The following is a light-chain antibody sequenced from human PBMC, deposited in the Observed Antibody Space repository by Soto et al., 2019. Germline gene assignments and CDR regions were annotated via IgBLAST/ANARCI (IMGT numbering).Light chain of an antibody. Sequence: QSVLTQPASVSGSPGQSITVSCTGTSSDVGGSDHVNWYQQHPGKAPKLMIFDVSNRPSGVSTRFSGSKSGNAASLTISGLQAEDEADYYCCSYVDTDTWVFGGGTKLTVL. V-gene: IGLV2-14*03. CDR2: DVS. CDR3: CSYVDTDTWV. CDR1: SSDVGGSDH. J-gene: IGLJ3*02.